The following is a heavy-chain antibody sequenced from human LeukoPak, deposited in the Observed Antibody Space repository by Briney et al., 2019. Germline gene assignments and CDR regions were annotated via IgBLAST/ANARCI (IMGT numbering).Heavy chain of an antibody. D-gene: IGHD2-2*01. V-gene: IGHV3-48*01. CDR3: ARFQASSTFGP. Sequence: PGGSLRLSCAASGFTFSSYSMNWVRQAPGKGLEWVSYISSSSSTIYYADSVKGRFTISRDNAKNSLYLQMNSLRAEDTAVYYCARFQASSTFGPWGQGTLVIVSS. CDR2: ISSSSSTI. CDR1: GFTFSSYS. J-gene: IGHJ5*02.